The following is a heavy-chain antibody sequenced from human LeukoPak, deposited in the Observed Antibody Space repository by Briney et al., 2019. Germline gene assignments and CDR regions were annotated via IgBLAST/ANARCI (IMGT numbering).Heavy chain of an antibody. D-gene: IGHD3-10*01. Sequence: PSETLSLTCAVYGGSFSGYYWSWIRQPPGKGLEWIGEINHSGSTNYNPSLKSRVTISVDTSKNQFSLKLSSVTAADTAVYYCARVSSYGSGSYLLNWGQGTLVTVSS. J-gene: IGHJ4*02. CDR2: INHSGST. V-gene: IGHV4-34*01. CDR3: ARVSSYGSGSYLLN. CDR1: GGSFSGYY.